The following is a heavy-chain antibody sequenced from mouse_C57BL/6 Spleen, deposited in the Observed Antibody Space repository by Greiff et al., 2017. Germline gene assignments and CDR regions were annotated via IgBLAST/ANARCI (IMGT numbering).Heavy chain of an antibody. CDR3: TNCGAY. Sequence: VQLQQPGAELVRPGASVTLSCKASGYTFTGYEMHWVKQTPVQGLEWIGAIDPETGGTAYNQKFKGKAILTVDKSSSTAYMELRSLTSEYSAVYYCTNCGAYWGQGTLVTVSA. CDR1: GYTFTGYE. V-gene: IGHV1-15*01. J-gene: IGHJ3*01. CDR2: IDPETGGT.